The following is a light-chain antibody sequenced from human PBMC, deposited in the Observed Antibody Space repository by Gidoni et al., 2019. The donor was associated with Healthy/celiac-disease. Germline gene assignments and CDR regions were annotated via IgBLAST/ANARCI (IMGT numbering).Light chain of an antibody. J-gene: IGKJ5*01. CDR1: QGIRNY. V-gene: IGKV1-27*01. Sequence: DIQTTQSPSSLSASVGDRVTITCRASQGIRNYLAWYQQKPGKVPKLLIYAASTLQSGVPSRFSGSGSGTDFTLTIRSLQPEDVATYYCQKYNSAPSITFGQGTRLEIK. CDR3: QKYNSAPSIT. CDR2: AAS.